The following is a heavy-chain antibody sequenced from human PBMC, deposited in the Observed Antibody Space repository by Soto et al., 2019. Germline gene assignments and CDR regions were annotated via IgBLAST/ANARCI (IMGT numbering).Heavy chain of an antibody. V-gene: IGHV4-31*03. CDR3: ARGSKVSYPGSRIFGF. J-gene: IGHJ4*02. CDR1: GGSISSGGYY. CDR2: IYYSGST. Sequence: SETLSLTCTVSGGSISSGGYYWSWIRQHPGKGLEWIGYIYYSGSTYYNPSLKSRVTISVSTLYLQMSSLRADDSAVYFCARGSKVSYPGSRIFGFWGRGTLVTVSS. D-gene: IGHD3-10*01.